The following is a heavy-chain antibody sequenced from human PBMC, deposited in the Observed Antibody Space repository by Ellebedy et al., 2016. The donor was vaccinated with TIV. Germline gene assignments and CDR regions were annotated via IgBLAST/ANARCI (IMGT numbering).Heavy chain of an antibody. CDR1: RFAFGSYG. CDR2: ISYEGSNK. J-gene: IGHJ6*02. Sequence: GGSLRLSXAASRFAFGSYGMHWVRQAPGKGLEWVALISYEGSNKYYADSVKGRFTISRDNSKNTLYLQVNSLRDEDTAVYYCAVTYYYGSGSYYEDYYYYGMDVWGQGTTVTVSS. V-gene: IGHV3-30*03. CDR3: AVTYYYGSGSYYEDYYYYGMDV. D-gene: IGHD3-10*01.